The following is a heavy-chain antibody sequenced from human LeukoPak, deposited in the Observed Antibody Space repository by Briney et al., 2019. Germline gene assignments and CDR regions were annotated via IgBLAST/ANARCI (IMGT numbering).Heavy chain of an antibody. V-gene: IGHV4-4*07. CDR2: IYSSGNT. CDR3: ARTLTKMGYYFDY. Sequence: PSETLSLTCTVSGASISGYFWSWIRQPAGKGLEWIGRIYSSGNTNYNRSLKSRVTMSVDTSKNQFSLKLSSVTAADTAVYYCARTLTKMGYYFDYWGQGTLVTVSS. CDR1: GASISGYF. D-gene: IGHD5-24*01. J-gene: IGHJ4*02.